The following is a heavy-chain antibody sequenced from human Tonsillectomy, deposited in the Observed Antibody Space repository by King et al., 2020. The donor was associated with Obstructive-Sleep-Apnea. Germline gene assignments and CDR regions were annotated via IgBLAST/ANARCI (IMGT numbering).Heavy chain of an antibody. CDR2: ILFSGRP. V-gene: IGHV4-59*08. CDR3: ARSLDSSGYYYTNY. D-gene: IGHD3-22*01. CDR1: GGSLSSYY. J-gene: IGHJ4*02. Sequence: QLQESGPGLGKPSETLSLTCTVSGGSLSSYYLSWIRQPPGKGLQWIGYILFSGRPNYNPPPKSRVTISVDTSKNQFSLKLSSVTAADTAVYYCARSLDSSGYYYTNYWGQGTLVTVSS.